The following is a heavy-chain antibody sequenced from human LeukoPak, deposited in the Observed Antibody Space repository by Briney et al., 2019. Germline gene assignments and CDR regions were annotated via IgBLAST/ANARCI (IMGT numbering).Heavy chain of an antibody. CDR2: IYYSGST. D-gene: IGHD1-1*01. V-gene: IGHV4-39*07. Sequence: SETLSLTCTVSGGSISGSNYYWGWIRQPPGKGLEWIGSIYYSGSTYYNPSLKSRVTIFVDTSKNQFSLKLSSVTAADTAVYFCARVSSNWDYYMDVWGEGTTVTVSS. CDR3: ARVSSNWDYYMDV. J-gene: IGHJ6*03. CDR1: GGSISGSNYY.